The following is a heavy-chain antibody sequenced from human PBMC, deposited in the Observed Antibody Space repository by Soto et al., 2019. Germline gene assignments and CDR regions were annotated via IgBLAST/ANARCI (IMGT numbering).Heavy chain of an antibody. J-gene: IGHJ6*02. CDR2: IYYSGST. CDR3: ARAGDYGDYHYGMDV. CDR1: GGSISSGDYY. D-gene: IGHD4-17*01. Sequence: SETLSLTCTVSGGSISSGDYYWSWIRQPPGKGLEWIGYIYYSGSTYYNPSLKSRVTISVDTSKNQFSLKLSSVTAADTAVYYCARAGDYGDYHYGMDVWGQGTTVTVSS. V-gene: IGHV4-30-4*01.